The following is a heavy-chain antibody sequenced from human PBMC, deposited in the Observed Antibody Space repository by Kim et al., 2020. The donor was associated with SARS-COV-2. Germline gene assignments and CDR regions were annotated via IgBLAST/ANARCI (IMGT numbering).Heavy chain of an antibody. CDR1: GYSFTSYW. D-gene: IGHD3-3*01. Sequence: GESLKISCKGSGYSFTSYWISWVRQMPGKGLEWMGRIDPSDSYTNYSPSFQGHVTISADKSISTAYLQWSSLKASDTAMYYCARSPLLAWVKRGADAFDIWGQGTMVTVSS. J-gene: IGHJ3*02. CDR3: ARSPLLAWVKRGADAFDI. V-gene: IGHV5-10-1*01. CDR2: IDPSDSYT.